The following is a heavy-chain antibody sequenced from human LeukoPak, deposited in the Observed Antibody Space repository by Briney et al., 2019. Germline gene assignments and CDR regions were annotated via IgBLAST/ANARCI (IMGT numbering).Heavy chain of an antibody. CDR2: ISYDGSNK. V-gene: IGHV3-30*18. CDR1: GLTFSSYG. CDR3: AKARLGELLNFDY. Sequence: GGSLRLSCAASGLTFSSYGMHWVRQAPGKGLEWVAVISYDGSNKYYADSVKGRFTISRDNSKNTLYLQMNSLRAEDTAVYYCAKARLGELLNFDYWGQGTLVTVSS. J-gene: IGHJ4*02. D-gene: IGHD1-26*01.